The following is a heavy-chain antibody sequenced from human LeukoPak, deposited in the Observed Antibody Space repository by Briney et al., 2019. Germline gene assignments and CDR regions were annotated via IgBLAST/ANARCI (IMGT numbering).Heavy chain of an antibody. CDR3: AARAATGTIVDS. J-gene: IGHJ4*02. D-gene: IGHD6-13*01. V-gene: IGHV4-31*03. CDR1: GGSISSGGCY. Sequence: SQTLSLTCTVSGGSISSGGCYWSWIRQHPGTGLEWIGYIYYSGSTYYNPSLKSRVTISVDTSKNQFSLKLSSVAAADTAVYYCAARAATGTIVDSWGQGTLVTVSS. CDR2: IYYSGST.